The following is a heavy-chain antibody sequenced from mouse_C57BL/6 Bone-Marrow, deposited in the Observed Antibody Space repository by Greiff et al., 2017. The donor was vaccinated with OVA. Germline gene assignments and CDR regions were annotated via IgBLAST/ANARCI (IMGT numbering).Heavy chain of an antibody. CDR3: ARTPIPTVVATDWYFDV. Sequence: QVQLQQPGAELVMPGASVKLSCKASGYTFTSYWMHWVKQRPGQGLEWIGEIDPSDSYTNYNQKFKGKSTLTVDKSSSTAYMQLSSLTSEDSAVYYCARTPIPTVVATDWYFDVWGTGTTVTVSS. CDR2: IDPSDSYT. V-gene: IGHV1-69*01. J-gene: IGHJ1*03. D-gene: IGHD1-1*01. CDR1: GYTFTSYW.